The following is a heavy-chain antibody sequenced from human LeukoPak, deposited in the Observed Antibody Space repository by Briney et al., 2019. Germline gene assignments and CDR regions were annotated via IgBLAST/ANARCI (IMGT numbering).Heavy chain of an antibody. D-gene: IGHD1-26*01. J-gene: IGHJ4*02. CDR3: ARRLYSGSYDALDY. CDR2: IYPGDSDT. CDR1: GYSFTSYW. V-gene: IGHV5-51*01. Sequence: GESLKISCRGSGYSFTSYWIGWVRQMPGKGLEWMGIIYPGDSDTRYSPSFQGQVTISADKSINTAYLQWSSLKASDTVMYYCARRLYSGSYDALDYWGQGTLVTVSS.